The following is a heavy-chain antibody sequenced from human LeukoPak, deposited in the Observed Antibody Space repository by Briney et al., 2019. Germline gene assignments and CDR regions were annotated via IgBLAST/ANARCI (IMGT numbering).Heavy chain of an antibody. CDR3: ARRDYDSSGYYGPGYNWFDP. CDR1: GFTFDDYG. J-gene: IGHJ5*02. Sequence: GGSLRLSCAASGFTFDDYGMHWVRQAPGKGLEWVSGINWNGGSTGYADSVKGRFTISRDNAKNSLYLQMNSLRAEDTALYYCARRDYDSSGYYGPGYNWFDPWGQGTLVTVSS. V-gene: IGHV3-20*04. D-gene: IGHD3-22*01. CDR2: INWNGGST.